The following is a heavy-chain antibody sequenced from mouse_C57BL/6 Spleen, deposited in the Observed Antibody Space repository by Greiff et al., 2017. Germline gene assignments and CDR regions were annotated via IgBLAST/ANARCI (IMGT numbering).Heavy chain of an antibody. D-gene: IGHD2-5*01. J-gene: IGHJ4*01. CDR2: ISYDGSN. CDR3: ARGGYNSNSRDYAMDY. CDR1: GYSITSGYY. Sequence: EVKLQESGPGLVKPSQSLSLTCSVTGYSITSGYYWNWIRQFPGNKLEWMGYISYDGSNNYNPSLKNRISSTRDTSKNQFFMKWNSVTTEDTATYDSARGGYNSNSRDYAMDYWSQGTSVTVSS. V-gene: IGHV3-6*01.